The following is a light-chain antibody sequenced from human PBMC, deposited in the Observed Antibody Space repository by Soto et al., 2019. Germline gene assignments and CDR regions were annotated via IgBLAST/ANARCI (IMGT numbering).Light chain of an antibody. V-gene: IGLV7-46*01. CDR3: LLSYSGARV. CDR1: TGTVTSGHY. J-gene: IGLJ3*02. CDR2: NTS. Sequence: QTVVTQEPSLTVSPGGTVTLTCGSSTGTVTSGHYPYWFHQKPGQAPRTLVYNTSDKHSRTPARFSGSLLGGKAALTLSGAQPEDEADFYCLLSYSGARVFGGGTKLTVL.